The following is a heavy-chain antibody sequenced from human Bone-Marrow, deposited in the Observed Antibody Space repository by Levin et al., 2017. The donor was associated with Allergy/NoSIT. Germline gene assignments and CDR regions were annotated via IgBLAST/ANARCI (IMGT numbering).Heavy chain of an antibody. Sequence: LSLTCAASGFTFSSYAMSWVRQAPGKGLEWVSAISGSGGSTYYADSVKGRFTISRDNSKNTLYLQMNSLRAEDTAVYYCAKDEDYGEPIDYWGQGTLVTVSS. CDR3: AKDEDYGEPIDY. J-gene: IGHJ4*02. CDR2: ISGSGGST. CDR1: GFTFSSYA. D-gene: IGHD4-17*01. V-gene: IGHV3-23*01.